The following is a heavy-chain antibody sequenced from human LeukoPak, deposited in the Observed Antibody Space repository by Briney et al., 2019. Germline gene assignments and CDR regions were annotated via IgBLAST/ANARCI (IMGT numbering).Heavy chain of an antibody. Sequence: SETLSLTCAVSGGYISSSSYYWGWIRQPPGKGLEWIGSLYYSGNTYYNPSLKSRVTISVDMSKNQFSLKLSSVTAADTAVYYCARYEWGLPNDAFDIWGQGTMVTVSS. D-gene: IGHD1-26*01. CDR1: GGYISSSSYY. CDR3: ARYEWGLPNDAFDI. J-gene: IGHJ3*02. CDR2: LYYSGNT. V-gene: IGHV4-39*07.